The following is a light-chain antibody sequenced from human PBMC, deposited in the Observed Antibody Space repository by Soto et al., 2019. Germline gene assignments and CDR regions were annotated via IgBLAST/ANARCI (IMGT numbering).Light chain of an antibody. Sequence: EIVLTQSPATLSLSPGERATLSCRASQSVGSSLAWYQQKPGQAPRLLIYDASTRATGIPARFSGSGSGTEFTLTISSLEPEDFAVYYCQQRTNWPLTFGGGTKVDIK. CDR3: QQRTNWPLT. V-gene: IGKV3-11*01. CDR2: DAS. J-gene: IGKJ4*01. CDR1: QSVGSS.